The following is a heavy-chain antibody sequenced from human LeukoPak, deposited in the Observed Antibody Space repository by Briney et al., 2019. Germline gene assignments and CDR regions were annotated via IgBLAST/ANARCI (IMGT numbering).Heavy chain of an antibody. CDR1: GFTVSGSN. J-gene: IGHJ6*03. V-gene: IGHV3-73*01. CDR2: IRSKASGYAT. Sequence: GGSLRLSCAASGFTVSGSNIHWVRQASGKGLEWVGRIRSKASGYATTYDASVKGRFIISRDESKNMAYLQMSSLKTEDTAVYYCVTDYYYFMDVWGKGTTVTISS. CDR3: VTDYYYFMDV.